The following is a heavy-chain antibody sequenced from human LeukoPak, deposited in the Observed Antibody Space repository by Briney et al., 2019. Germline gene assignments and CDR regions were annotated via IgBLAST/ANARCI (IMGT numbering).Heavy chain of an antibody. D-gene: IGHD3-10*01. CDR2: ISGSGDNT. V-gene: IGHV3-23*01. Sequence: GGSLRLSCVVSGFTFNNHAMSWVRQAPGKGLEWVSAISGSGDNTFYAGSVRGRFTISRDNSKNTLYLQMDSLRAEDTAIYYCTKDFRGSGYFFDYWGQGTPVTVSS. J-gene: IGHJ4*02. CDR1: GFTFNNHA. CDR3: TKDFRGSGYFFDY.